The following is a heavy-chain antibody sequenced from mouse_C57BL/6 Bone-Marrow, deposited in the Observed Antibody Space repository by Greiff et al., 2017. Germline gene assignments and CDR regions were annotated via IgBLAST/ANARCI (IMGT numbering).Heavy chain of an antibody. D-gene: IGHD2-10*01. CDR1: GYAFSSSW. CDR2: IYPGDGDT. J-gene: IGHJ2*01. V-gene: IGHV1-82*01. Sequence: QVQLQQSGPELVKPGASVKISCKASGYAFSSSWMNWVKQRPGKGLEWIGRIYPGDGDTNYNGKFKGKATLTADKSFSTAYMQLSSLTSEDSAVYFCARWGTLLFFDYWGQGTTLTVSS. CDR3: ARWGTLLFFDY.